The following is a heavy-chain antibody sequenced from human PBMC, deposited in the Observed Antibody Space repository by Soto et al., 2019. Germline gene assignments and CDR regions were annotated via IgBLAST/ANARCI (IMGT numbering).Heavy chain of an antibody. Sequence: PSETLSLTCAVYGGSFSGYYWSWIRQPPGKGLGWIGEINHSGSTNYNPSLKSRVTISVDTSKNQFSLKLSSVTAADTAVYYCARELASSSWYSGWFDPWGQGTLVTVSS. V-gene: IGHV4-34*01. J-gene: IGHJ5*02. CDR1: GGSFSGYY. CDR2: INHSGST. CDR3: ARELASSSWYSGWFDP. D-gene: IGHD6-13*01.